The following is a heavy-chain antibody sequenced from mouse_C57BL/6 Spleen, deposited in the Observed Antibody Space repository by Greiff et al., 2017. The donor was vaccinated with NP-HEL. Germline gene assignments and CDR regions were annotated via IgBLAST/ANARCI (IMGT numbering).Heavy chain of an antibody. V-gene: IGHV2-6-1*01. J-gene: IGHJ2*01. CDR3: ARHGFDGYAYFDY. CDR1: GFSLTSYG. CDR2: IWSDGST. Sequence: QVQLKQSGPGLVAPSQSLSITCTVSGFSLTSYGVHWVRQPPGKGLEWLVVIWSDGSTTYNSALKSRLSISKDNSKSQVFLKMNSLQTDDTAMYYCARHGFDGYAYFDYWGQGTTLTVSS. D-gene: IGHD2-3*01.